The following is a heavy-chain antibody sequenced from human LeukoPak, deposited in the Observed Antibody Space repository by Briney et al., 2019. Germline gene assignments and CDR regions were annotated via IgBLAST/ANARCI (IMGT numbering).Heavy chain of an antibody. V-gene: IGHV3-48*01. J-gene: IGHJ4*02. CDR1: GFTFGDYS. D-gene: IGHD2-21*01. Sequence: PGGSLRLSCAASGFTFGDYSMSWVRQAPGKGLEWVSYISSSSSTIYYADSVKGRFTISRDNAKNSLYLQMNSLRAEDTAVYYCARRRRDCYDYWGQGTLVTVSS. CDR2: ISSSSSTI. CDR3: ARRRRDCYDY.